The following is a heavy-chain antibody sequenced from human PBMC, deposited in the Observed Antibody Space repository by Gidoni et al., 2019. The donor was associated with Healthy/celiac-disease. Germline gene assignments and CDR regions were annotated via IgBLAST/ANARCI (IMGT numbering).Heavy chain of an antibody. CDR3: AHLLTGHNWFDP. D-gene: IGHD3-10*01. V-gene: IGHV2-5*02. CDR1: GFPPSTSGVG. Sequence: QLSLKESGPTLVRPTQTLTLTCTFSGFPPSTSGVGVGWIRHPPGKALEWLALIYWDDDKRYSPSLKRRLTVTKGTSKNQVVLTMTNMDPVDTATYYCAHLLTGHNWFDPWGQGTLVTVSS. J-gene: IGHJ5*02. CDR2: IYWDDDK.